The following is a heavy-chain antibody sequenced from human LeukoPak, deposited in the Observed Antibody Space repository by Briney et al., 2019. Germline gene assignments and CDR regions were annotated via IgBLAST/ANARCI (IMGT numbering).Heavy chain of an antibody. J-gene: IGHJ5*02. CDR1: GFTFSSST. V-gene: IGHV3-21*01. Sequence: GSSLRLSCAASGFTFSSSTMNWVGQAPGKGLEWVSSIRSTSTSINYADSVRGRFTISRDNAKNSLYLQMSSLRAEDTAVYYCARSVEVDPWGQGTLVTVSS. CDR3: ARSVEVDP. CDR2: IRSTSTSI.